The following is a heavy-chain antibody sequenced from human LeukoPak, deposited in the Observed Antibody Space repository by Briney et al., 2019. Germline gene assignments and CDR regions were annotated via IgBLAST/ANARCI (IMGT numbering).Heavy chain of an antibody. CDR3: AKEDAFDI. V-gene: IGHV3-43*01. Sequence: PGGSLRLSCAASGFTFDDYTMHWVRQTPGKGLEWVSLISWDGRSTYYADSVKGRFTISRDNSKNTLYLQMNSLRAEDTAVYYCAKEDAFDIWGQGTMVTVSS. CDR2: ISWDGRST. CDR1: GFTFDDYT. J-gene: IGHJ3*02.